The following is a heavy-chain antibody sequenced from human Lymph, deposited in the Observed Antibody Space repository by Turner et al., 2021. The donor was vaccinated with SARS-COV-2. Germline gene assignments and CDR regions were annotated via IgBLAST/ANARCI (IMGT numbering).Heavy chain of an antibody. V-gene: IGHV3-23*01. Sequence: EVQLLASGGRLVQPGGSLRLPCAASRFPFRSNGMSWVRQAPGKGLEWVSAISGSGGSTYYADSVKGRFTISRDNSKNTLYLQMNSLRPEDTAVYYCAKGPYCSSTSCPTVGAFDIWGQGTMVTISS. CDR3: AKGPYCSSTSCPTVGAFDI. CDR1: RFPFRSNG. J-gene: IGHJ3*02. D-gene: IGHD2-2*01. CDR2: ISGSGGST.